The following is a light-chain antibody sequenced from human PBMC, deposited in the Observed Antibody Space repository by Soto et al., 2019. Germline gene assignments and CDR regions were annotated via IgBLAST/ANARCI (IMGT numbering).Light chain of an antibody. CDR2: QAS. Sequence: DIQMTQSPSTLSASVGDRVTITCRASQSISPWLTWYQQKPGKAPKLLIYQASNLESGVPSRFSGSGSGTEFTLTISSLQPDDFATYYCHQYKSYWTFGQGTKVEIK. V-gene: IGKV1-5*03. J-gene: IGKJ1*01. CDR3: HQYKSYWT. CDR1: QSISPW.